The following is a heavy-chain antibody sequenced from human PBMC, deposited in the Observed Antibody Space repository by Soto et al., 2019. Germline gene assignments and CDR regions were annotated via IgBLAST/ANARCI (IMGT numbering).Heavy chain of an antibody. CDR1: GDSVSSTSAT. V-gene: IGHV6-1*01. Sequence: SQTLSLTCAISGDSVSSTSATWDWIRQSTSRGLEWLGRTYYRSKWKTDYAESVQGRITINADTSKNQLSLQLNSVTPDDTAVDYCVRLRGNSWLDAWGQGIRVTVSS. CDR3: VRLRGNSWLDA. CDR2: TYYRSKWKT. J-gene: IGHJ5*02.